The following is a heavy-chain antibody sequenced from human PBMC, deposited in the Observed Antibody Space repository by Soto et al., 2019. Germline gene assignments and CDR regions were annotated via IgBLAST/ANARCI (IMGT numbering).Heavy chain of an antibody. D-gene: IGHD3-3*01. CDR1: GYSFTSYW. Sequence: HGEALRISCKGSGYSFTSYWISWVRQMPGKGLEWIGRIDPSDCYTNYSPSLQGHVTISADKSIRTAYLQWGRLEASDSAMYYCESLRYPLYYDFWSCQENISMDVWGQGTTVTVSS. CDR3: ESLRYPLYYDFWSCQENISMDV. CDR2: IDPSDCYT. J-gene: IGHJ6*02. V-gene: IGHV5-10-1*01.